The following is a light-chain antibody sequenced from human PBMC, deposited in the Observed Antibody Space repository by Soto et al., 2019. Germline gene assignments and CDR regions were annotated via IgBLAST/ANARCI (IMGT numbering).Light chain of an antibody. V-gene: IGKV3-20*01. Sequence: EIVLTQSPGTLSLSPGERATLSCRASQSVRSNYLAWYQQKPGRAPRLLIYGASSRATGIPDRFSGSGSGTDFTLTISILEPEDFAVYYCQQYGSSPRAFGGGTKVEI. CDR2: GAS. CDR1: QSVRSNY. J-gene: IGKJ4*01. CDR3: QQYGSSPRA.